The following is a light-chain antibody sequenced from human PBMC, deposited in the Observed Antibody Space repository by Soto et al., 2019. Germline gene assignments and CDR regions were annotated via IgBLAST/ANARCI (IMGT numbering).Light chain of an antibody. CDR1: QSVSSH. Sequence: IVLTHAPATLSFSPGEIATVSFRASQSVSSHLAWYQQKRGQAPRLLIYDASSRASGIPARFSGSGSGTDFTLTISSLEPEDFAVYYCQQGGNWPLTFGQGTRLEIK. CDR2: DAS. V-gene: IGKV3-11*01. CDR3: QQGGNWPLT. J-gene: IGKJ5*01.